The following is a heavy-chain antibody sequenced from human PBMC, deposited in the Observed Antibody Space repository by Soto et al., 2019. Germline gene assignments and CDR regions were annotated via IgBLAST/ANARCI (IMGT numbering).Heavy chain of an antibody. V-gene: IGHV3-7*05. Sequence: PGGSLRLSCAASGFTFSRFWMSWVRQAPGKGLEWVANIKQDGSEKYYVDSVKGRFTISRDNAKNSLYLQMNSLRAEDTAVYYCARCRSIAAIPKWFDSWGQGTLVTVS. J-gene: IGHJ5*01. CDR1: GFTFSRFW. CDR2: IKQDGSEK. D-gene: IGHD6-6*01. CDR3: ARCRSIAAIPKWFDS.